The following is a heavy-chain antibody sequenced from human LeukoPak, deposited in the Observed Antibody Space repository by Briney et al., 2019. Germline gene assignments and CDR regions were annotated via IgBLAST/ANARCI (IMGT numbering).Heavy chain of an antibody. D-gene: IGHD6-13*01. CDR2: ISYDGSNK. CDR1: GFTFSSYG. CDR3: ATIAAAGNFDY. Sequence: PGGSLRLSCAASGFTFSSYGMHWVRQAPGKGLEWVAVISYDGSNKYYADSVKGRFTISRDNSKNTLYLQMNSLRAEDTAVYYCATIAAAGNFDYWGQGTLVTVSS. V-gene: IGHV3-30*03. J-gene: IGHJ4*02.